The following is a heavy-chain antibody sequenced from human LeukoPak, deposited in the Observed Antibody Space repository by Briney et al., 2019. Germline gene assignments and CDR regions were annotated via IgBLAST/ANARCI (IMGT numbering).Heavy chain of an antibody. CDR1: GGSISSSTYF. J-gene: IGHJ5*02. CDR2: IYYSRGT. Sequence: SETLSLTCTVSGGSISSSTYFWGWVRQPPGKGLEWIGSIYYSRGTYCNPSLKSRVSISVDTSKNQFSLKLSSVTAADTAVYYCAREDAGRGWFDPWGQGTLVTVSS. CDR3: AREDAGRGWFDP. V-gene: IGHV4-39*02. D-gene: IGHD3-10*01.